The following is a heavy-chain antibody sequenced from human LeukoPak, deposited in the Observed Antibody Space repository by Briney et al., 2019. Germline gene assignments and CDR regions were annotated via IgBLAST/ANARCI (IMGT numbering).Heavy chain of an antibody. V-gene: IGHV4-59*12. J-gene: IGHJ6*03. Sequence: SETLSLTCTVSGGSISSYYWSWIRQPPGKGLEWIGYIYYSGSTNYNPSLKSRVTISVDRSKNQFSLKLSSVTAADTAVYYCARDLYSNYDYYYYYMDVWGKGTTVTVSS. CDR2: IYYSGST. D-gene: IGHD4-11*01. CDR3: ARDLYSNYDYYYYYMDV. CDR1: GGSISSYY.